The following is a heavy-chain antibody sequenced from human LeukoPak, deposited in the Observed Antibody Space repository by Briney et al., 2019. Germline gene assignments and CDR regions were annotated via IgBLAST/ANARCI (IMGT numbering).Heavy chain of an antibody. J-gene: IGHJ6*03. Sequence: ASVKVSCTASGYTFTSYDINWVRQATGQGLEWMGWMNPNSGNTGYAQKFQGRVTITRNTSISTAYMELSSLRSEDTAVYYCARGYCSGGSCDYYYYYMDVWGKGTTVTVSS. V-gene: IGHV1-8*03. CDR3: ARGYCSGGSCDYYYYYMDV. CDR2: MNPNSGNT. CDR1: GYTFTSYD. D-gene: IGHD2-15*01.